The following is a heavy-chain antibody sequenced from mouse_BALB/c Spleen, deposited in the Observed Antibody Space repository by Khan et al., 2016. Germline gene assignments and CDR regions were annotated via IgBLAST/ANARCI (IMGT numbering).Heavy chain of an antibody. J-gene: IGHJ3*01. CDR1: GFTFSYYY. Sequence: EVELVESGGGLVKPAGSLKLSCAASGFTFSYYYMYWVRQTPEKRLEWVATISDGGSYTYYPDSVKGRFTISRDNAKNTLYLQMSSLKTEDTAMYYCAREGLRRGFDYWDQGTLVTVSA. D-gene: IGHD2-4*01. V-gene: IGHV5-4*02. CDR3: AREGLRRGFDY. CDR2: ISDGGSYT.